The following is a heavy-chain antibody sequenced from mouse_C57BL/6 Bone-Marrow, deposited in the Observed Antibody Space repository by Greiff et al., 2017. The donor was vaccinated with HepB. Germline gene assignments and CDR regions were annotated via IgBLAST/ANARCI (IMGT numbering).Heavy chain of an antibody. CDR3: ARRNIYYGSTLGD. V-gene: IGHV5-15*01. CDR1: GFTFSDYG. D-gene: IGHD1-1*01. Sequence: EVMLVESGGGLVQPGGSLKLSCAASGFTFSDYGMAWVRQAPRKGPEWVAFISNLAYSIYYADTETGRFTISRENAKNTLYLEMSSLRSEDTAMYYCARRNIYYGSTLGDWGQGTLVTVSA. J-gene: IGHJ3*01. CDR2: ISNLAYSI.